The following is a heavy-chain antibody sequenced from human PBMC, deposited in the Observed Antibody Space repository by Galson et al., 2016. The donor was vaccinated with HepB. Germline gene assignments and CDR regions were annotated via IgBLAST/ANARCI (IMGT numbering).Heavy chain of an antibody. CDR3: GRGPIVGGTGDF. V-gene: IGHV3-21*04. CDR1: GFTFSSYS. J-gene: IGHJ4*02. Sequence: SLRLSCAASGFTFSSYSMNWVRQAPGKGLEWVSSISTSSSYIYYADSVKGRFTISRDNAKNSLYLQMNSLRAEDTAMYYCGRGPIVGGTGDFWGQGTLVTVSS. D-gene: IGHD1-26*01. CDR2: ISTSSSYI.